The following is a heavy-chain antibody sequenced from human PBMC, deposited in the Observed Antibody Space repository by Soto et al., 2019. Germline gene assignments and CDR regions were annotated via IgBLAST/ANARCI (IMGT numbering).Heavy chain of an antibody. J-gene: IGHJ5*02. CDR2: IYHSGST. V-gene: IGHV4-4*02. Sequence: NPSETLSLTCAVAGGSISSSNWWGWVRQPPGKGLEWIGEIYHSGSTNYNPSLKSRVTISVDKSKNQFSLKLSSVTAADTAVYYCARLTELGYCSSTSCSNWFDPWGQGTLVTVSS. D-gene: IGHD2-2*01. CDR1: GGSISSSNW. CDR3: ARLTELGYCSSTSCSNWFDP.